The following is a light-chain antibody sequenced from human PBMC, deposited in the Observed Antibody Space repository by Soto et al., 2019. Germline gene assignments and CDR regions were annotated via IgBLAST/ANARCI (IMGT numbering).Light chain of an antibody. CDR3: ISYTGSSTSYV. Sequence: QSALAQPASVSGSPGQSITSSCSGTSSDVGSYDHVAWYQQFPGKPPKLMIYEVSNRPSGVSSRFSGSKSGNTASLTISGLQAEDEADYYCISYTGSSTSYVFGTGTKVTVL. V-gene: IGLV2-14*01. CDR2: EVS. CDR1: SSDVGSYDH. J-gene: IGLJ1*01.